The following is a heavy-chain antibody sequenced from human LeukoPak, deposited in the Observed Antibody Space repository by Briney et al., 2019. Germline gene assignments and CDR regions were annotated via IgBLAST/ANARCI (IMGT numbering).Heavy chain of an antibody. Sequence: GGSLRLSCAASGFTFSSYGMHWVRKAPGKGLEWVAVIWYDGSNKYYADSVKGRFTISRDNSKNTLYLQMNSLRAEDTAVYYWAREPEYSSGWPYYFDYWGQGTLVTVSS. J-gene: IGHJ4*02. CDR2: IWYDGSNK. V-gene: IGHV3-33*01. D-gene: IGHD6-19*01. CDR1: GFTFSSYG. CDR3: AREPEYSSGWPYYFDY.